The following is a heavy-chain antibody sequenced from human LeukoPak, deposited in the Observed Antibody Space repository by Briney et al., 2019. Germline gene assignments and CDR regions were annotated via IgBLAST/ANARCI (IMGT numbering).Heavy chain of an antibody. CDR1: GGSFSGYY. V-gene: IGHV4-34*01. J-gene: IGHJ6*03. CDR3: ASGLVDPTGYMDV. CDR2: INHSGST. Sequence: SETLSLTCAVYGGSFSGYYWSWIRQPPGKGLEWIGEINHSGSTNYNPSLKSRVTISVDTSKNQFSLKLSSVTAADTAVYYCASGLVDPTGYMDVWGKGTTVTVSS. D-gene: IGHD6-19*01.